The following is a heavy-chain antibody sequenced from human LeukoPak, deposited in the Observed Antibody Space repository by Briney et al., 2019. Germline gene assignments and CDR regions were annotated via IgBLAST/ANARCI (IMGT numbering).Heavy chain of an antibody. CDR3: ARGVRQYYYGSGSYYPPFYYYYYMDV. D-gene: IGHD3-10*01. Sequence: SETLSLTCAVYGGSFSGYYWSWIRQPPGKGLEWIGEINHSGSTNYNPSLKSRVTISVDTSKNQFSLKLSSVTAADTAAYYCARGVRQYYYGSGSYYPPFYYYYYMDVWGKGTTVTVSS. CDR1: GGSFSGYY. J-gene: IGHJ6*03. V-gene: IGHV4-34*01. CDR2: INHSGST.